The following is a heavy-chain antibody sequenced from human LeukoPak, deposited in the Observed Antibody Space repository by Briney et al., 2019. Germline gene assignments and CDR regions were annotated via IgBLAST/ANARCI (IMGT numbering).Heavy chain of an antibody. CDR3: ARAAHSGSLAPFDY. J-gene: IGHJ4*02. CDR1: GNSISSGDNY. D-gene: IGHD1-26*01. V-gene: IGHV4-61*02. CDR2: IYISGST. Sequence: SQTLSLTCTVSGNSISSGDNYWSWIRQPAGKGLEWIGRIYISGSTNYNPSLKSRVTMSVDTSKNQFSLKLSSVTAADTAVYYCARAAHSGSLAPFDYWGQGTLVTVSS.